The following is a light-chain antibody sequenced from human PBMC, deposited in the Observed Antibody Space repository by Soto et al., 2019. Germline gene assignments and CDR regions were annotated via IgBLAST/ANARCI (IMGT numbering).Light chain of an antibody. CDR3: SSYTSNSTRV. J-gene: IGLJ3*02. V-gene: IGLV2-14*01. Sequence: QSALTQPASVSGSPGQSITISCTGTSSDVGGYNYVSWYQQHPGKAPKLMIYEVSNRPSGVSNCFSGSKSGNTASLTISGLQAEDEADYYCSSYTSNSTRVFGGGTKLTVL. CDR1: SSDVGGYNY. CDR2: EVS.